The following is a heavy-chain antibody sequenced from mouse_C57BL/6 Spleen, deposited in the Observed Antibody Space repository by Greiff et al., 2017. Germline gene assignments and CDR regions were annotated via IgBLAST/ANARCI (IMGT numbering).Heavy chain of an antibody. CDR2: IYWDDDK. Sequence: QVTLKESGPGILQSSQTLSLTCSFSGFSLRTSGMGVSWIRQPSGKGLEWLAHIYWDDDKRYNPSLKGRLTISKDTSRNQVFLKITSVDTAYTATYYCALRAGYGNYEDYAMDYWGQGTSVTVSS. CDR1: GFSLRTSGMG. V-gene: IGHV8-12*01. D-gene: IGHD2-10*02. J-gene: IGHJ4*01. CDR3: ALRAGYGNYEDYAMDY.